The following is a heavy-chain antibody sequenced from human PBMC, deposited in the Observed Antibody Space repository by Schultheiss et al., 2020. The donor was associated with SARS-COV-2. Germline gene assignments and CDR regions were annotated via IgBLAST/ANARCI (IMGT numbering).Heavy chain of an antibody. CDR1: GFTFSSYW. D-gene: IGHD5-18*01. CDR3: ARRQRYGFDWFDP. Sequence: GESLKISCAASGFTFSSYWMSWVRQAPGKGLEWVANIKQDGSEKYYVDSVKGRFTISRDNAKNSLYLQMNSLRAEDTAVYYCARRQRYGFDWFDPWGQGTLVTVSS. V-gene: IGHV3-7*01. J-gene: IGHJ5*02. CDR2: IKQDGSEK.